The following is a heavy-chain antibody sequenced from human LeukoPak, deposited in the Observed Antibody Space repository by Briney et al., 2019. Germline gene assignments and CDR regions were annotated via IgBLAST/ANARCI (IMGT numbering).Heavy chain of an antibody. J-gene: IGHJ3*02. V-gene: IGHV3-30-3*01. Sequence: PGGSLRLSCVASAFTFNNYVMHWVRQAQGKGLEWVAVIASDASSNFHADSVKGRFTISRDNSKNTLYLQMNSLRSDDTAVYYCAREAGSGTSHDDAYDIWGQGTMVTVSS. CDR2: IASDASSN. CDR3: AREAGSGTSHDDAYDI. CDR1: AFTFNNYV. D-gene: IGHD1-26*01.